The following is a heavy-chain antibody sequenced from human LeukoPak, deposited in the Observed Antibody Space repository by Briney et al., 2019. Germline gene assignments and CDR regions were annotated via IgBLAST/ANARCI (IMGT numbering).Heavy chain of an antibody. Sequence: GGSLRLSCAASGFTVSSNYMSWVRQAPGKGLEWISLIYSGGSTYYADSVKGRFTISRDNSENTLYLQMNSLRAEDTAVYYCARDGAAAGIRNYYYGMDVWGQGTMVTVSS. CDR2: IYSGGST. D-gene: IGHD6-13*01. CDR3: ARDGAAAGIRNYYYGMDV. V-gene: IGHV3-53*01. J-gene: IGHJ6*02. CDR1: GFTVSSNY.